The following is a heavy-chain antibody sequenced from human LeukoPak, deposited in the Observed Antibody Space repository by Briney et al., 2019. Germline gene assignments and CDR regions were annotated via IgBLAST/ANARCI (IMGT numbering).Heavy chain of an antibody. Sequence: GASVKVSCKASGGTFSSYAISWVRQAPGQGLEWMGGIIPIFGTANYAQKFQGRVTITADESTSTAYMELSSLRSEDTAVYYCARDGGYSGYDYVANYYYYYMDVWGKGTTVTVSS. J-gene: IGHJ6*03. CDR3: ARDGGYSGYDYVANYYYYYMDV. V-gene: IGHV1-69*13. CDR1: GGTFSSYA. D-gene: IGHD5-12*01. CDR2: IIPIFGTA.